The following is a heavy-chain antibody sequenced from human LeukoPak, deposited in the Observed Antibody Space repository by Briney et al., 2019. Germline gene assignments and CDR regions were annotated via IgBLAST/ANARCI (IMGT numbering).Heavy chain of an antibody. J-gene: IGHJ4*02. CDR1: GFTLSSYA. Sequence: PGGSLRLSCAASGFTLSSYAVHWVRQAPGKGLEYVSAISSNGGSTYYANSVKGRFTISRDNSKNTLYLQMGSLRAEDMAVYYCARGYRQLVPPYFGYWGQGTLVTVSS. D-gene: IGHD6-13*01. V-gene: IGHV3-64*01. CDR3: ARGYRQLVPPYFGY. CDR2: ISSNGGST.